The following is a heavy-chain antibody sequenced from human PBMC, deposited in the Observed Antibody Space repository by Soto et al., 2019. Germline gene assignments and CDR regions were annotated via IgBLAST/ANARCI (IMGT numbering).Heavy chain of an antibody. CDR2: IYHSGST. V-gene: IGHV4-30-2*01. J-gene: IGHJ5*02. CDR3: ARVPDR. CDR1: GGSLSSGGYS. D-gene: IGHD2-2*01. Sequence: PPETLSLTWAVSGGSLSSGGYSWSWIRQPPGKGLEWIGYIYHSGSTYYNPSLKSRVTISVDRSKNQFSLKLSSVTAADTAVYYCARVPDRWGQGTLVTVSS.